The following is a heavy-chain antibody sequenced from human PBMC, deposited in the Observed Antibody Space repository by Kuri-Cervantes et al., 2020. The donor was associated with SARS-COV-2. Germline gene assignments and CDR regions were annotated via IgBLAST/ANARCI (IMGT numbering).Heavy chain of an antibody. CDR3: AKDGAGAHDL. V-gene: IGHV3-30*18. CDR1: GFRFSRTD. J-gene: IGHJ5*02. Sequence: GESLKIPCAASGFRFSRTDMHWVRQAPGKGLEWVAFISYDGNNKKCIASGKGRFTISRDNSQNKLYLQMRSLRPEDTAMYYCAKDGAGAHDLWGQGTLVTVSS. CDR2: ISYDGNNK. D-gene: IGHD4/OR15-4a*01.